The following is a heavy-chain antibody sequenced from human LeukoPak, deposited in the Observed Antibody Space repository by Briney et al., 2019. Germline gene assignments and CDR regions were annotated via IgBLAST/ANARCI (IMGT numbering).Heavy chain of an antibody. Sequence: GGSLRLSCAASGFTLSRYWMSWVRQAPGKELEWVANIKQDGSVKYYVDSVKGRFTISRGNAKNSLYLQMNSLRAEDTAVYYCARDLLGDGWFDPWGQGTLVTVSS. CDR1: GFTLSRYW. V-gene: IGHV3-7*01. D-gene: IGHD2-21*02. J-gene: IGHJ5*02. CDR2: IKQDGSVK. CDR3: ARDLLGDGWFDP.